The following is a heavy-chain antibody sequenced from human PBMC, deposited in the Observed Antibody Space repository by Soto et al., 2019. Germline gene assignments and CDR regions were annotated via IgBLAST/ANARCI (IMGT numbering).Heavy chain of an antibody. J-gene: IGHJ3*02. CDR1: GGSISSGDYY. CDR3: ATIVNYYDKWSAFDI. CDR2: IYYSGST. Sequence: KTSETLSLTCTVSGGSISSGDYYWSWIRQPPGKGLEWIGYIYYSGSTYYNPSLKSRVTISVDTSKNQFSLKLSSVTAADTAVYYCATIVNYYDKWSAFDIWGQGTMVTV. D-gene: IGHD3-22*01. V-gene: IGHV4-30-4*01.